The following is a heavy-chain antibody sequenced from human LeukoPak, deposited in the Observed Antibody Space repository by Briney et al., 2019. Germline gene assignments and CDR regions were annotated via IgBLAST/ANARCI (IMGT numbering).Heavy chain of an antibody. CDR3: ARKLSLGGMDV. CDR2: ISSSSSYI. J-gene: IGHJ6*02. Sequence: GGSLRLSCAASGFTFSSYSMNWVRQAPGKGPEWVSSISSSSSYIYYADSVKGRFTISRDNAKNSLYLQMNSLRAEDTAVYYCARKLSLGGMDVWGQGTTVTVSS. V-gene: IGHV3-21*01. CDR1: GFTFSSYS. D-gene: IGHD3-10*01.